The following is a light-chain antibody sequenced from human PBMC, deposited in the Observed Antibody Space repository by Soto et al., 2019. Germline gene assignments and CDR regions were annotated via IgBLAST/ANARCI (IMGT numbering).Light chain of an antibody. V-gene: IGKV3-20*01. J-gene: IGKJ2*01. Sequence: EVVLTQSPGPLSLSPGERATLSCRASQSVDRNYLSWFQHKRGQPPRVLVFATSSRAAGTPVRFSGSGSGTNFTLTITRVEPEDSGVYYCQQYGGSPPAYTFGLGTKLEI. CDR3: QQYGGSPPAYT. CDR2: ATS. CDR1: QSVDRNY.